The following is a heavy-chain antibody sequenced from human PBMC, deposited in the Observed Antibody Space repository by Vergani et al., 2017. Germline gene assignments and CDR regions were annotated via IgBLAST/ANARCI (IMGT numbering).Heavy chain of an antibody. CDR3: TTSTKWELRYFFYY. V-gene: IGHV3-15*01. CDR1: GFTFSNAW. CDR2: VKTKADGGTT. Sequence: EVQLVESGGGLVKPGGSLRLSCAASGFTFSNAWMSWVRQAPGKGLEWVGRVKTKADGGTTDYAAPVKGRFTISRDDSKNTLYLQMNSLKTEDTAVYYCTTSTKWELRYFFYYRGQGTLVTVS. D-gene: IGHD3-9*01. J-gene: IGHJ4*02.